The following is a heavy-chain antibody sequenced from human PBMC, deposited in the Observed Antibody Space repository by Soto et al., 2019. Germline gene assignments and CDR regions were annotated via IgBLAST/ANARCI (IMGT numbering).Heavy chain of an antibody. CDR2: MNPSSGKT. Sequence: QVQLVQSGAEVKTPGASVKVSCKASGYTFTDYDINWVRQAPGQGLEWVGRMNPSSGKTDYAQNFQARVTMTRDTSTSTAYLELSNLGYEDTAVFYCSTWGRDGWYTGFFWGQGTLVTVAS. J-gene: IGHJ4*02. V-gene: IGHV1-8*01. D-gene: IGHD6-19*01. CDR3: STWGRDGWYTGFF. CDR1: GYTFTDYD.